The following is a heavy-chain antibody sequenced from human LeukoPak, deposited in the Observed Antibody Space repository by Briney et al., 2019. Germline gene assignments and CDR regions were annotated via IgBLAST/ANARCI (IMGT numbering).Heavy chain of an antibody. V-gene: IGHV4-39*01. J-gene: IGHJ4*02. D-gene: IGHD6-19*01. CDR3: ALSSALTVVDY. Sequence: PSETLSLTCTVSGGSISSSSYSWGWIRQPPGKGLEWIGSIHYSGSTYYNPSLKSRVTISVDTSKNQFSLKLRSVTAADTAVYYCALSSALTVVDYWGQGTLVTVSS. CDR2: IHYSGST. CDR1: GGSISSSSYS.